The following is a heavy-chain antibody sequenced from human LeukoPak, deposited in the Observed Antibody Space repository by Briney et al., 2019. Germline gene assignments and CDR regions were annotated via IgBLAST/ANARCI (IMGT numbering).Heavy chain of an antibody. CDR1: GFTLRDFG. J-gene: IGHJ4*02. D-gene: IGHD3-22*01. CDR2: ISGSGGST. V-gene: IGHV3-23*01. Sequence: GGSLRLSCAVSGFTLRDFGMNRVRQAPGKGLEWVSAISGSGGSTYYADSVKGRFTISRDNSKNTLYLQMNSLRAEDTAAYYCAKLLYYYDSSQPYWGQGTLVTVSS. CDR3: AKLLYYYDSSQPY.